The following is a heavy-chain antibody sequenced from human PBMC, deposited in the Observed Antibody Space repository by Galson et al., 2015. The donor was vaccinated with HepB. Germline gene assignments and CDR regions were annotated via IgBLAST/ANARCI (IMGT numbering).Heavy chain of an antibody. CDR1: GFTFSKYA. J-gene: IGHJ4*02. CDR3: AKDFTDIVLVVTHRPLFDY. D-gene: IGHD2-8*02. CDR2: IGGSGGNT. V-gene: IGHV3-23*01. Sequence: SLRLSCAASGFTFSKYAMSWVRQAPEKGLEWVSSIGGSGGNTYYADSVKGRFTISRDNSKNTLYLQMNSLRAEDTAIYYCAKDFTDIVLVVTHRPLFDYWGQGTLVTVSS.